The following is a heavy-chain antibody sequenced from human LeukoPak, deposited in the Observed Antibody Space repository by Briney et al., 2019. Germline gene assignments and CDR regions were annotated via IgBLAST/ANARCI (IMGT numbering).Heavy chain of an antibody. CDR3: ASAYSSGWYGSTDY. CDR2: IDPKSGGT. J-gene: IGHJ4*02. CDR1: GYTFIDYY. Sequence: GASVKPSCKASGYTFIDYYMHWVRHAPGQGLEWMGWIDPKSGGTSYAQKFQDRVAMIRDTSISTAYMELTRLTSDDTAVYYCASAYSSGWYGSTDYWGQGTLVTVSS. V-gene: IGHV1-2*02. D-gene: IGHD6-19*01.